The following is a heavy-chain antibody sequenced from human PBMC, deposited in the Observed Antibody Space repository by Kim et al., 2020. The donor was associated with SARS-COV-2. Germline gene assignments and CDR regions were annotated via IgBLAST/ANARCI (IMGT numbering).Heavy chain of an antibody. V-gene: IGHV3-11*01. D-gene: IGHD3-10*01. Sequence: DSVKGRFTISRDNAKNSLYLQMNSVRAEDTAVYYCAREGSYGDYYYGMDVWGQGTTVTVSS. J-gene: IGHJ6*02. CDR3: AREGSYGDYYYGMDV.